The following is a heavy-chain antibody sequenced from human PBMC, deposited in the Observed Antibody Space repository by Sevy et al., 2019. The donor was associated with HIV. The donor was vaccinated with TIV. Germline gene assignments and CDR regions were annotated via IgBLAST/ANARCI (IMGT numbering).Heavy chain of an antibody. J-gene: IGHJ3*02. CDR1: GFKFNGHG. D-gene: IGHD3-3*01. V-gene: IGHV3-30*14. CDR3: ARDFEVNNWRVVGAFDM. Sequence: GGSLRLSCVAPGFKFNGHGIHWVRQAPGKGLQWVAGISHDGDNKIYGDSVKGHFSISGEQSKNTVYLQMGTLTPEDTAIYYCARDFEVNNWRVVGAFDMWGLGTLVTVSS. CDR2: ISHDGDNK.